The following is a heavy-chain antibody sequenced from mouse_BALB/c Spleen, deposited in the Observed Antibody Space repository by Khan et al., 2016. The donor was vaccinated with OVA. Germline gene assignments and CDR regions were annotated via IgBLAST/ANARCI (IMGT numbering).Heavy chain of an antibody. CDR2: ISTYSGNT. V-gene: IGHV1S137*01. J-gene: IGHJ2*01. D-gene: IGHD2-3*01. CDR1: GYTFTDYA. CDR3: TRTAYDGYYDY. Sequence: QIQLVQSGPELVRPGVSVKISCKGSGYTFTDYAMHWVKQSHAKSLEWIGLISTYSGNTNYKQKFKGKATMTVDKSSSTAYMELARLTSEDSAIYYFTRTAYDGYYDYWGQGTTLTVSS.